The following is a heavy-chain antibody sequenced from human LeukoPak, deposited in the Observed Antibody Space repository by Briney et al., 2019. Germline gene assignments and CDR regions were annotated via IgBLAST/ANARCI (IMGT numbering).Heavy chain of an antibody. CDR3: ARDPLNLDRGYDPADFHYYYGMDV. Sequence: ASVKVSCKASGYTFTGYYMHWVRQAPGQGLEWMGWISAYNGNTNYAQKLQGRVTMTTDTSTSTAYIELRSLRSDDTAVYYCARDPLNLDRGYDPADFHYYYGMDVWGQGTTVTVSS. V-gene: IGHV1-18*04. CDR1: GYTFTGYY. D-gene: IGHD5-12*01. J-gene: IGHJ6*02. CDR2: ISAYNGNT.